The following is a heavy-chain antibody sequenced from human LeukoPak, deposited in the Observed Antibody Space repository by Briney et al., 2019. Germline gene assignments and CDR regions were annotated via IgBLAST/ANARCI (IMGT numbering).Heavy chain of an antibody. CDR3: ARTSLRFLEWPYYFDY. V-gene: IGHV3-64*01. J-gene: IGHJ4*02. Sequence: PGGSLRLSCAASGFTFSSYAMHWVRQAPGKGLEYVSAISSNGGSTYYANSVKGRFTISRDNSKNTLYLQMNSLRAEDTAVYYCARTSLRFLEWPYYFDYWGQGTLVTVSS. CDR1: GFTFSSYA. CDR2: ISSNGGST. D-gene: IGHD3-3*01.